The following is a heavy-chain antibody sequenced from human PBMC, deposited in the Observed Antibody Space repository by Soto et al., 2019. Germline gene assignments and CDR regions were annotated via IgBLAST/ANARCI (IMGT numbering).Heavy chain of an antibody. D-gene: IGHD6-19*01. Sequence: QVQLVQSGAEVKKPGSSVKVSCKASGGTFSSYTISWVRQAPGQGREWMGRIIPILGIATYAQKFQGRVTIAADKSTSTAYMELRRLSSEDTAVYYCAVQVASSGWYPFDYWGQGTLVTVSS. CDR1: GGTFSSYT. V-gene: IGHV1-69*02. CDR3: AVQVASSGWYPFDY. CDR2: IIPILGIA. J-gene: IGHJ4*02.